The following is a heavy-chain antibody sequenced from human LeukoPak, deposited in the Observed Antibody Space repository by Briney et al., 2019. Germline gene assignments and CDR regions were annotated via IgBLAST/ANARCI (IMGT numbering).Heavy chain of an antibody. D-gene: IGHD1-14*01. V-gene: IGHV4-61*01. CDR1: GGSVSSGSYY. CDR2: VYYHGGT. Sequence: PSETLSLTCTVSGGSVSSGSYYWSWIRQPPGKGLEWIGYVYYHGGTNYNPSLKSRVTISVDTSKNQSSLKLTSVTAADTAVYYCARRVGTRDWYFDLWGRGTLVTVSS. CDR3: ARRVGTRDWYFDL. J-gene: IGHJ2*01.